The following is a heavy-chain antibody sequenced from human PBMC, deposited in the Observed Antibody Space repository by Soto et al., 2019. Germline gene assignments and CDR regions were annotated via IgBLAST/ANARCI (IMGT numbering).Heavy chain of an antibody. D-gene: IGHD2-21*02. CDR3: ARERRGGDSNGGVDY. V-gene: IGHV4-30-4*01. CDR1: GASLSSGDYY. J-gene: IGHJ4*02. Sequence: QVQLQESGPGLVKPSQTLSLTCIVSGASLSSGDYYWSWIRQPPGKGLEWIAFIYYNGNNFYNPSLKRRVTIAIDTSNNQFSLTVRSVTAADTAVYYCARERRGGDSNGGVDYGGQGTLVTVSS. CDR2: IYYNGNN.